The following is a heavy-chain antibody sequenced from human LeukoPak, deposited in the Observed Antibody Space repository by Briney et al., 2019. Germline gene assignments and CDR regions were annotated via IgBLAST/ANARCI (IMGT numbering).Heavy chain of an antibody. Sequence: SQTLSLTCTVSGGSISSGSYYWSWIRQPAGKGLEWIGRIYTSGSTNYNPSLKSRVTISVDTSKNQFSLKLSSVTAADTAVYYCARESGEYYDFWSGYYPSYYFDYWGQGTLVTVSS. V-gene: IGHV4-61*02. CDR1: GGSISSGSYY. CDR2: IYTSGST. CDR3: ARESGEYYDFWSGYYPSYYFDY. D-gene: IGHD3-3*01. J-gene: IGHJ4*02.